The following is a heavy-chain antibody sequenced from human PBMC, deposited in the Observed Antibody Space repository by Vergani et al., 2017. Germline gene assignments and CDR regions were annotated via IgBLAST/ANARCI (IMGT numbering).Heavy chain of an antibody. Sequence: EVQLVQSGAEVKKPGESLKISCKGSGYSFTSYWIGWVRQMPGKGLEWMGIIYPGDSDTRYSPSFQGQVTISADKSISTAYLQWSSLKASDTAMYYCARARTTVTTRIKNWYFDLWGRGTLVTVSS. CDR2: IYPGDSDT. CDR3: ARARTTVTTRIKNWYFDL. CDR1: GYSFTSYW. J-gene: IGHJ2*01. D-gene: IGHD4-17*01. V-gene: IGHV5-51*01.